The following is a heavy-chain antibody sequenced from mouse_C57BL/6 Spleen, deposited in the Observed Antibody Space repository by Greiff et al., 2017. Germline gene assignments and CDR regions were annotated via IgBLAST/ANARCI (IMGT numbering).Heavy chain of an antibody. Sequence: VKLLESGAELVKPGASVKISCKASGYAFSSYWMNWVKQRPGKGLEWIGQIYPGDGDTNYNGKFKGKATLTADKSSSTAYMQLSSLTSEDSAVYFCAPSPKLGRGYWGQGTTLTVSS. J-gene: IGHJ2*01. CDR3: APSPKLGRGY. D-gene: IGHD4-1*01. CDR1: GYAFSSYW. CDR2: IYPGDGDT. V-gene: IGHV1-80*01.